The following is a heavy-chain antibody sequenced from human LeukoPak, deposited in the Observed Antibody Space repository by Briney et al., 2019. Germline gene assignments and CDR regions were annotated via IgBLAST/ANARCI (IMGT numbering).Heavy chain of an antibody. CDR2: IRQDGSQK. D-gene: IGHD2-21*01. CDR3: ARDCEQAFDI. V-gene: IGHV3-7*01. Sequence: PGGSLRLSCAASGFTFSSFWMSWVRQAPGRGLEWVATIRQDGSQKYYLDSVKGRFTISRDNAKNSLYLQMNSLRAEDTAVYYCARDCEQAFDIWGQGTMVTVSS. CDR1: GFTFSSFW. J-gene: IGHJ3*02.